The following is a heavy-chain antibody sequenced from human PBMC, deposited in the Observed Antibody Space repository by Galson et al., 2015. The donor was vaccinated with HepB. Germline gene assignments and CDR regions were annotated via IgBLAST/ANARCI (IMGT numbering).Heavy chain of an antibody. J-gene: IGHJ4*02. D-gene: IGHD3-10*01. CDR1: GGSFSGYY. CDR3: ARVCRTPYYGSGSYYNHAVTRRGYFDY. V-gene: IGHV4-34*01. Sequence: TLSLTCAVYGGSFSGYYWSWIRQPPGKGLEWIGEINHSGSTNYNPSLKSRVTISVDTSKNQFSLKLSSVTAADTAVYYCARVCRTPYYGSGSYYNHAVTRRGYFDYWGQGTLVTVSS. CDR2: INHSGST.